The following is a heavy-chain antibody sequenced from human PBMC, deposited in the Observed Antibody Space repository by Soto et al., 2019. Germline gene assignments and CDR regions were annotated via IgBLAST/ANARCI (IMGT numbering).Heavy chain of an antibody. J-gene: IGHJ4*02. D-gene: IGHD3-10*01. Sequence: DSVKVSCKPSGYTFTNYYMHWVRQAPGQGLEWMGIIYPSGGSTRNAQKFQGRVTMTRDTSTSTVYMELSSLRSEETAVYYCARDFSGPLDYWGRVTLVTISS. CDR3: ARDFSGPLDY. V-gene: IGHV1-46*01. CDR2: IYPSGGST. CDR1: GYTFTNYY.